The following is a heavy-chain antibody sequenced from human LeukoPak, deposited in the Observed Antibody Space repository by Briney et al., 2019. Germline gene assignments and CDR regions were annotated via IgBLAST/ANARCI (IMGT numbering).Heavy chain of an antibody. CDR2: MNPNSGNT. V-gene: IGHV1-8*01. J-gene: IGHJ4*02. CDR1: GYTFTSYD. Sequence: ASVKVSCKASGYTFTSYDINWVRQAPGQGLEWMGWMNPNSGNTGYAQKFQGRVTMTRNTSISTAYMELSSLRSEDTAVYYCARGPGYDILTGYYPPDYWGQGTLVTVSS. CDR3: ARGPGYDILTGYYPPDY. D-gene: IGHD3-9*01.